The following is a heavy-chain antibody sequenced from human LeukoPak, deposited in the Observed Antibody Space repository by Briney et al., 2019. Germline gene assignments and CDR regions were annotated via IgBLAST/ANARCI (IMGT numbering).Heavy chain of an antibody. D-gene: IGHD6-13*01. CDR1: GFTFSSYS. CDR2: ISSSSSYI. V-gene: IGHV3-21*01. CDR3: ARDHSSSWAPSYYFDY. J-gene: IGHJ4*02. Sequence: GGSLRLSCAASGFTFSSYSMNWVRQAPGKGLEWVSSISSSSSYIYYADSVKGRFTISRDNAKNSLYLQMNSLRAEDTAVYYCARDHSSSWAPSYYFDYWGQGTLVTVSS.